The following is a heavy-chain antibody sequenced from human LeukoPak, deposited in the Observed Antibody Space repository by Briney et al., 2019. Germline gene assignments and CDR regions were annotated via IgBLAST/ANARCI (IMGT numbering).Heavy chain of an antibody. D-gene: IGHD3-10*01. CDR2: IYYSGST. Sequence: PSETLSLTCSVSGGAISSYYWSWIRQPPGEGLEWIGYIYYSGSTNYNPSLKSRVTMSVDTSKRQFSLKLGSVTAADTAVYYCVGGGNYGQFDYWGQGTLVTVSS. V-gene: IGHV4-59*01. CDR3: VGGGNYGQFDY. CDR1: GGAISSYY. J-gene: IGHJ4*02.